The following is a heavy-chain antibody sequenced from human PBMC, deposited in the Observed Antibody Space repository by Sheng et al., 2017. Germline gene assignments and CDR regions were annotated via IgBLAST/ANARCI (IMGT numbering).Heavy chain of an antibody. J-gene: IGHJ4*02. CDR3: ARDHFRGSFLDY. CDR1: GFTFSDYG. V-gene: IGHV3-30*03. Sequence: ESVGGVVQPGRSLRLSCAASGFTFSDYGMHWARQAPGKGLEWVAAISYDGSNKFYADSVKGRFTISRDNSKNTLSLQMNSLSIEDTAVYYCARDHFRGSFLDYWGQGTLVTVSS. D-gene: IGHD1-26*01. CDR2: ISYDGSNK.